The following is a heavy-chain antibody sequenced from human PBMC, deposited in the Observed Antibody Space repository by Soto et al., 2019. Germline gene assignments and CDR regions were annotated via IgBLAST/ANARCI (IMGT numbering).Heavy chain of an antibody. CDR1: GYTFTSYA. Sequence: GASVKVSCKASGYTFTSYAMHWVRQAPGQRLEWMGWINAGNGNTKYSQKFQGRVTITWDTSASTAYMELSSLRSEDTAVYYCARGGSLYWYFDLWGRGTLVTVSS. CDR3: ARGGSLYWYFDL. J-gene: IGHJ2*01. V-gene: IGHV1-3*01. D-gene: IGHD1-26*01. CDR2: INAGNGNT.